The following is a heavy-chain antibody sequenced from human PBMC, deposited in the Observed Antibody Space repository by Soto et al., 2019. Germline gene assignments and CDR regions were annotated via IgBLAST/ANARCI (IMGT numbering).Heavy chain of an antibody. Sequence: QVQLVQSGAEVKKPGSSVKVSCKASGDTFGSHAISWVRHAPGQGLEWMGRIIPFPDITDYAQKFQGRVTITADKSTSTAYMELSSLRSEDTAVYYCARESLYSTGWIDPWGQGTLVTVSS. J-gene: IGHJ5*02. V-gene: IGHV1-69*04. CDR2: IIPFPDIT. CDR1: GDTFGSHA. CDR3: ARESLYSTGWIDP. D-gene: IGHD6-19*01.